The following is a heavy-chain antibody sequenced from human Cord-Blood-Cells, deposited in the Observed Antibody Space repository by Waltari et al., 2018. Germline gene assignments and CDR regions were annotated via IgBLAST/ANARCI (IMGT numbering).Heavy chain of an antibody. CDR1: GGSFSGYY. Sequence: QVQLQQWGAGLLKPSETLSLTCAVYGGSFSGYYWSWIRQPPGKGLEWIGEINHSGSTTYNPSLKSRVTISVDTSKNQFSLKLSSVTAADTAVYYCARATYDFWSGYRYYYYYYYMDVWGKGTTVTVSS. D-gene: IGHD3-3*01. V-gene: IGHV4-34*01. CDR2: INHSGST. CDR3: ARATYDFWSGYRYYYYYYYMDV. J-gene: IGHJ6*03.